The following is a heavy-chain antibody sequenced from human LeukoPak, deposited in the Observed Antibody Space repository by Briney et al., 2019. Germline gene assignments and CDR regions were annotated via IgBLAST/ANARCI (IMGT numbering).Heavy chain of an antibody. CDR2: INPNSGGT. Sequence: AASVKVSCKASGYTFTGYYIHWVRQAPGQGLECVGWINPNSGGTNYAQKFQGRVTMTRDTTISTAYMALSRLRSDDTAVYYCARVGLGSYFSWLDPWGQGTLVTVSS. D-gene: IGHD3-10*01. CDR3: ARVGLGSYFSWLDP. V-gene: IGHV1-2*02. J-gene: IGHJ5*02. CDR1: GYTFTGYY.